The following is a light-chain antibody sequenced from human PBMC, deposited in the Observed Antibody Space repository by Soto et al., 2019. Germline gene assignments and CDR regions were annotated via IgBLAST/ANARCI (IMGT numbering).Light chain of an antibody. CDR2: SNN. V-gene: IGLV1-44*01. J-gene: IGLJ1*01. Sequence: QSVLTQPPSASGTPGQRVTISCSGSSSNIGSNTVNWYQQLPGTAPKLLIYSNNQRPSGVPDRFSGSKSGTSASLAISGLQSEDEADYYCAVWDDSLNGHVFGPGTKHTVL. CDR3: AVWDDSLNGHV. CDR1: SSNIGSNT.